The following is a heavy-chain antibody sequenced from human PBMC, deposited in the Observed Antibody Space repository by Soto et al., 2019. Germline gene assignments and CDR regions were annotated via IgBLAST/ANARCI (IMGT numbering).Heavy chain of an antibody. V-gene: IGHV6-1*01. CDR1: GDSVSSNSAA. Sequence: SQTLSLTCAISGDSVSSNSAAWNWIRQSPSRGLEWLGRTYYRSKWYNDYAVSVKSRITINPDTSKNQFSLQLNSVTPEDTAVYYCARFIAAAGTEGYYYYYGMDVWGQGTTVTVSS. J-gene: IGHJ6*02. CDR2: TYYRSKWYN. D-gene: IGHD6-13*01. CDR3: ARFIAAAGTEGYYYYYGMDV.